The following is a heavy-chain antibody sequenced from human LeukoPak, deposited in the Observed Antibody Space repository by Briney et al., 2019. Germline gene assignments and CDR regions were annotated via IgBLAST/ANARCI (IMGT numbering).Heavy chain of an antibody. Sequence: PGGSLRLSCAASGFTFSGSAMHRVRQASGKGLEWVGRIRSKANSYATAYAASVKGRFTISRDDSKNTADLQMNSLKTEDTAVYYCTLILATASDTDYWGQGTLVTVSS. V-gene: IGHV3-73*01. J-gene: IGHJ4*02. CDR1: GFTFSGSA. D-gene: IGHD2-21*02. CDR2: IRSKANSYAT. CDR3: TLILATASDTDY.